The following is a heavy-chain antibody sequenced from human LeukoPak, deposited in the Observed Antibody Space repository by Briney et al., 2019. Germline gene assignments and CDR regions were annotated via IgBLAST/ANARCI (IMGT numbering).Heavy chain of an antibody. CDR1: GFTFSSYG. CDR2: IRYDGSNK. Sequence: PGGSLRLSCAASGFTFSSYGMHWVRQAPGKGLEWVAFIRYDGSNKYYADSVKGRFTISRDNSKNTLYLQMNSLRAEDTAVYYCARFLVITTSSPYYFDYWGQGTLVTVSS. V-gene: IGHV3-30*02. J-gene: IGHJ4*02. CDR3: ARFLVITTSSPYYFDY. D-gene: IGHD3-22*01.